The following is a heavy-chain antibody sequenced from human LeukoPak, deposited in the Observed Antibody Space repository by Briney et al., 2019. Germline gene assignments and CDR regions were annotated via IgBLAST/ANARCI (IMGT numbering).Heavy chain of an antibody. V-gene: IGHV3-66*02. J-gene: IGHJ4*02. CDR3: ATSFLDTALFDY. CDR2: IYSGGST. D-gene: IGHD5-18*01. CDR1: GFTVSSNY. Sequence: GGSLRLSCAASGFTVSSNYMSWVRQAPGKGLEWVSVIYSGGSTYYAGSVKGRFTISRDNSKNTLYLQMNSLRAEDTAVYYCATSFLDTALFDYWGQGTLVTVSS.